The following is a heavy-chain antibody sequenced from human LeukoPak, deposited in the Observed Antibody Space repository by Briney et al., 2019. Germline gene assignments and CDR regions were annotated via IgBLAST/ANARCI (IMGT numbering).Heavy chain of an antibody. J-gene: IGHJ4*02. Sequence: SETLSLTCSVSGSYINNYYWGWIRQAPGKGPEWIGSIYYSGKTYYNPSLKSRVTISVDTSKNQFSLKLRSVTAADTAVYYCARGKSRGSHIDYWGQGTLVTVSS. V-gene: IGHV4-39*07. CDR2: IYYSGKT. CDR3: ARGKSRGSHIDY. D-gene: IGHD1-26*01. CDR1: GSYINNYY.